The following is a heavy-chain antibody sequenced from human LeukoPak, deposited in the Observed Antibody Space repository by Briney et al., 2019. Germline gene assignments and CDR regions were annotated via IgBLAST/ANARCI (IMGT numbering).Heavy chain of an antibody. V-gene: IGHV3-74*01. J-gene: IGHJ5*01. Sequence: GESLRLSCAASGFTFTNYWIHWVRQAPGKGLVWVSHINSDGSTTTYADSVEGRFTISRDNAKNTLYLQMSSLRAEDTAVYYCARQKDNWFDSWGQGTLVTVSS. CDR1: GFTFTNYW. CDR2: INSDGSTT. CDR3: ARQKDNWFDS.